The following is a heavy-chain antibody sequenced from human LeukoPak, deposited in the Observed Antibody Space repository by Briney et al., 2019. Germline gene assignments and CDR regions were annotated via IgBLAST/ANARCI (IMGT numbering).Heavy chain of an antibody. CDR3: ARGWFGDPLNAFDI. CDR2: INPNSGGT. CDR1: VYTFTGYY. V-gene: IGHV1-2*04. J-gene: IGHJ3*02. Sequence: ASVKVSCKASVYTFTGYYMHWVRQTPGQGLEWMGWINPNSGGTNYAQKFQGWVTMTRDTSISTAYMELSRLRSDDTAVYYCARGWFGDPLNAFDIWGQGTMVTVSS. D-gene: IGHD3-10*01.